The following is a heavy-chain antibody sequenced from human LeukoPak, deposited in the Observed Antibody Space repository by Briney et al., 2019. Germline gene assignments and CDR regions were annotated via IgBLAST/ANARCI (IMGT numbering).Heavy chain of an antibody. CDR1: GFTFSDYY. D-gene: IGHD6-13*01. CDR3: ARPTIAAAGNFEY. V-gene: IGHV3-11*03. J-gene: IGHJ4*02. Sequence: RGSLRLSCAASGFTFSDYYMSCIRQAPGQGLEWVSHISSFINFRSYADSVKGRFTISRDNAKNSLYLQVNRLRAEDTAVYYCARPTIAAAGNFEYWGQGTLVTVSS. CDR2: ISSFINFR.